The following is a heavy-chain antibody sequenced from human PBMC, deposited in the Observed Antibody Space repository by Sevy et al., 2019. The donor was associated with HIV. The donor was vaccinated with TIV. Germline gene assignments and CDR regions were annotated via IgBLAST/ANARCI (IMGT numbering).Heavy chain of an antibody. CDR3: ARKYHDTSGYPRDSMDV. CDR2: IRGGGGNT. Sequence: GGSLRLSCAASGFTFSTYAMSWVRQAPGKGLEYVSAIRGGGGNTYYGTSVKGRLTVSRDNAKNTLYLQMGSLRAEDMAVYFCARKYHDTSGYPRDSMDVWGQGTTVTVSS. CDR1: GFTFSTYA. V-gene: IGHV3-64*01. D-gene: IGHD3-22*01. J-gene: IGHJ6*02.